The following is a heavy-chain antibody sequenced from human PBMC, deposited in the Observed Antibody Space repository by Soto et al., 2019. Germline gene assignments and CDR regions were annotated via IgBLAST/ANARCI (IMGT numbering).Heavy chain of an antibody. D-gene: IGHD6-19*01. Sequence: QVQLVQSGGEVKRPGASVKVSCKASGYMFSNYAISWVRQTPGQGLEWMGWINVYNGNTNYAQKFQXGVTMATDTSTNTAYLDLRSLRSDDTAVYFCARDLSSGWFDYWGQGTLVIVSS. CDR2: INVYNGNT. V-gene: IGHV1-18*01. CDR1: GYMFSNYA. J-gene: IGHJ4*02. CDR3: ARDLSSGWFDY.